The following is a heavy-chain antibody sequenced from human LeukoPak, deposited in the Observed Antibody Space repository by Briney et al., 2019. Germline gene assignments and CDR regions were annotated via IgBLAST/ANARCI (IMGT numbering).Heavy chain of an antibody. CDR2: INPDTGST. V-gene: IGHV1-2*02. J-gene: IGHJ4*02. D-gene: IGHD3-22*01. CDR3: ARSHSAYSYDY. Sequence: ASVKVSCKASGYTFTRYYMHWVRQAPGQGLEWMGIINPDTGSTSYAQKFQGRVTMTRDTSISTAYMELSRLSFDDTAVYYCARSHSAYSYDYWGQGSLVLVSS. CDR1: GYTFTRYY.